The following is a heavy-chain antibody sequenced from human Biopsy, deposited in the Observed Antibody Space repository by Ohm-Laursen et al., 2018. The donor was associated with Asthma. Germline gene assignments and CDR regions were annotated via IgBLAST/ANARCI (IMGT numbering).Heavy chain of an antibody. D-gene: IGHD3-3*01. V-gene: IGHV3-30*18. Sequence: SLRLSCAASGLSFGSYGMHWVRQAPGKGLEWVAVVSYGGGVVHYADSMKGRFTISRDNAKSTLYLQMNRLRTDDTAVYFCAKRRGYRDVTDFDHWGQGTLVTVSS. J-gene: IGHJ4*02. CDR1: GLSFGSYG. CDR3: AKRRGYRDVTDFDH. CDR2: VSYGGGVV.